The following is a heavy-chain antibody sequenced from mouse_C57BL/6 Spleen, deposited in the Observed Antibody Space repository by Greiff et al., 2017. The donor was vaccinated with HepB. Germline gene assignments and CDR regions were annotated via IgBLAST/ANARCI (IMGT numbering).Heavy chain of an antibody. CDR1: GYSITSGYY. D-gene: IGHD1-1*01. J-gene: IGHJ4*01. CDR2: ISYDGSN. Sequence: EVQLQESGPGLVKPSQSLSLTCSVTGYSITSGYYWNWIRQFPGNKLEWMGYISYDGSNNYNPSLKNRISITHDTSKNQFFLKLNSVTTEDTATYYCARGSNYAMDYWGQGTSVTVSS. V-gene: IGHV3-6*01. CDR3: ARGSNYAMDY.